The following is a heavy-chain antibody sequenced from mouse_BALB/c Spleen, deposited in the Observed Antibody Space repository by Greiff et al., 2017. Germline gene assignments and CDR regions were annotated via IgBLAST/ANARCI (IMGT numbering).Heavy chain of an antibody. J-gene: IGHJ4*01. D-gene: IGHD1-1*01. Sequence: DVKLQESGGGLVQPGGSRKLSCAASGFTFSSFGMHWVRQAPEKGLEWVAYISSGSSTIYYADTVKGRFTISRDNPKNTLFLQMTSLRSEDTAMYYCARRGSSTYAMDYWGQGTSVTVSS. CDR2: ISSGSSTI. CDR3: ARRGSSTYAMDY. CDR1: GFTFSSFG. V-gene: IGHV5-17*02.